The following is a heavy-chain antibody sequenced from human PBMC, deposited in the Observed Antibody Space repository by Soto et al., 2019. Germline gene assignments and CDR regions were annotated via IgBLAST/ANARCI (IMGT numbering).Heavy chain of an antibody. V-gene: IGHV1-69*04. CDR3: ATSYGSGYRAFDF. J-gene: IGHJ4*02. CDR1: GDTFNFYS. Sequence: QVQLVQSGAEVKRPGSSVKVSCKASGDTFNFYSINWVRQAPGLGLEWMGRVNPILSMSNYAHRFQGRVTMTADKSTRTAYRELSGLRSEDTAIYYGATSYGSGYRAFDFWGQGALVTVSS. D-gene: IGHD3-10*01. CDR2: VNPILSMS.